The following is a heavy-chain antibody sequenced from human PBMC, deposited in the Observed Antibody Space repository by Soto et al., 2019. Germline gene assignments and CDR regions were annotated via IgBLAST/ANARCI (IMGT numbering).Heavy chain of an antibody. V-gene: IGHV3-21*01. D-gene: IGHD3-3*01. CDR2: ISSSSSYI. CDR1: GFTFSSYS. J-gene: IGHJ4*02. CDR3: ARGTYDFWSGGLVSC. Sequence: PGGSLRLSCAASGFTFSSYSMNWVRQAPGKGLEWVSYISSSSSYIYYADSVKGRFTISRDNAKNSLYLQMNSLRAEDTAVYYCARGTYDFWSGGLVSCWGQGTLVTVSS.